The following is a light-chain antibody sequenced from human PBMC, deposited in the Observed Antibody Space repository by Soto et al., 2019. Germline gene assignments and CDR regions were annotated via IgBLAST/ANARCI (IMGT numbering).Light chain of an antibody. CDR1: QTISTY. Sequence: DIKMTQSPSSLSASVGDRVTITCRASQTISTYLTWYQQKPGKAPKLLIYGASSLQSGVPSRFSGSGSGTDFTLTISSRQPEDLATYYCQQSYTSTRTFSQGTKVEIK. J-gene: IGKJ1*01. CDR2: GAS. CDR3: QQSYTSTRT. V-gene: IGKV1-39*01.